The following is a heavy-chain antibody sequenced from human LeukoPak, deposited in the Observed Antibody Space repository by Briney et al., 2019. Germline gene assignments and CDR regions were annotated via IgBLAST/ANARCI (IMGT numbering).Heavy chain of an antibody. V-gene: IGHV1-69*02. CDR2: IIPILDQA. CDR1: GGTFSSYS. CDR3: APSGYDYDWFDP. Sequence: ASVKVSCKASGGTFSSYSISWVRQTPGQGLEWMGRIIPILDQANYAQSFQGRVTFTADKSTTTAYMELSSLKSEDTAVYYCAPSGYDYDWFDPWGQGTLVTVSS. J-gene: IGHJ5*02. D-gene: IGHD5-12*01.